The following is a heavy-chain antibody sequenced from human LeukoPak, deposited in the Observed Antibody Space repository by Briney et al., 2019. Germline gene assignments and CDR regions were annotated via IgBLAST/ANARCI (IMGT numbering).Heavy chain of an antibody. CDR2: IYTSGST. V-gene: IGHV4-4*07. D-gene: IGHD3-10*01. Sequence: SETLSLTCTVSGGSINNYYWSWIRQPAGKGLEWIGRIYTSGSTNYNPSLKSRVTMSVDTSKNQFPLKLSSVTAADTAVYYCARGRFSGSYYTGAFDSWGQGTLVTVSS. J-gene: IGHJ5*01. CDR3: ARGRFSGSYYTGAFDS. CDR1: GGSINNYY.